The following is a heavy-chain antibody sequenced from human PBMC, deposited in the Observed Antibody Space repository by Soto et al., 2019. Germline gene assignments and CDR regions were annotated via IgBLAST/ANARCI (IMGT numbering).Heavy chain of an antibody. CDR3: ARSPFLECN. D-gene: IGHD3-3*02. Sequence: PVGALRLSWAAAGGPFSSYEMNWFRQPPVKGLEWVSYIGTSGSTTYYADSVKGRFTISRDNAKNSLFLQMNSLRVEDTAVYYCARSPFLECNWAQGTLVTVSS. J-gene: IGHJ4*02. CDR1: GGPFSSYE. CDR2: IGTSGSTT. V-gene: IGHV3-48*03.